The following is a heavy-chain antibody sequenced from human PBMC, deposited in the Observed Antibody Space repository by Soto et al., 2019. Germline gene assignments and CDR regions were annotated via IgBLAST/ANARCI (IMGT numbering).Heavy chain of an antibody. J-gene: IGHJ6*03. CDR3: ARRNYGYYYYYMDV. Sequence: SETLSLTCTVSGGSISSSSYYWGWIRQPPGKGLEWIGSIYYSGSTYYNPSLKSRVTISVDTSKNQFSLKLSSVTAADTAVYYCARRNYGYYYYYMDVWGKGTTVTVSS. D-gene: IGHD4-17*01. CDR1: GGSISSSSYY. V-gene: IGHV4-39*01. CDR2: IYYSGST.